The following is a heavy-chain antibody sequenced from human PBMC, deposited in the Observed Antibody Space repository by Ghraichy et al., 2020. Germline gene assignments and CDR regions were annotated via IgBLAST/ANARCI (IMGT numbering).Heavy chain of an antibody. J-gene: IGHJ5*02. D-gene: IGHD3-10*01. V-gene: IGHV4-39*01. CDR1: GGSISSSSYY. CDR3: ARLYFPQGSKLAYNNWFDP. CDR2: INYSGSP. Sequence: SETLSLTCTVSGGSISSSSYYWGWIRKPPGKGLEWIGGINYSGSPYYNPSLKSRVTISVDTSKNQFSLKLSSVTAADTAVYYCARLYFPQGSKLAYNNWFDPWGQGTLVTVSS.